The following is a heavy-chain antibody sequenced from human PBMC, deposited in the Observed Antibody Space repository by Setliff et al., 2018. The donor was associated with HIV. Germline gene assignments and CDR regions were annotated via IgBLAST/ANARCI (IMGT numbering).Heavy chain of an antibody. CDR3: ARGKNYYDSSGYHY. J-gene: IGHJ4*02. CDR2: IYYSGST. CDR1: DDSMTSNY. V-gene: IGHV4-59*01. D-gene: IGHD3-22*01. Sequence: SETLSLTCTVSDDSMTSNYWGWIRQPPGKGLEWIGYIYYSGSTNYNPSLKSRVTISVDTSKNQFSLKLSSVTAADTAVYYCARGKNYYDSSGYHYWGQGTLVTVSS.